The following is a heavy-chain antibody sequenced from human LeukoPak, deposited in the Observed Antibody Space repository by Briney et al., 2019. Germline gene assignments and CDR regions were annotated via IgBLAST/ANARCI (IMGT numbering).Heavy chain of an antibody. D-gene: IGHD1-26*01. J-gene: IGHJ4*02. CDR1: GLTFSDSF. V-gene: IGHV3-72*01. CDR2: TTNKADSYTT. Sequence: GSLRLSCAASGLTFSDSFMDWVRQAPGKGLEWVGRTTNKADSYTTEYAASVKGRFTISRDDSKNSLYLQMNSLKTEDTAVYYCARESGGSFYYWGQGTLVTVSS. CDR3: ARESGGSFYY.